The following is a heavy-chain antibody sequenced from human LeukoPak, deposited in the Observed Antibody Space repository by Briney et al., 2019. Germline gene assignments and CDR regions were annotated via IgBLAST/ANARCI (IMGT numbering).Heavy chain of an antibody. D-gene: IGHD3-10*01. CDR3: ARHGWFGELLWRFDP. CDR2: INHSGST. V-gene: IGHV4-34*01. J-gene: IGHJ5*02. CDR1: GGSFSGYY. Sequence: SETLSLTCAVYGGSFSGYYWSWIRQPPGKGLEWIGEINHSGSTNYNPSLKSRVTISVDTSKNQFSLKLSSVTAADTAVYYCARHGWFGELLWRFDPWGQGTLVTVSS.